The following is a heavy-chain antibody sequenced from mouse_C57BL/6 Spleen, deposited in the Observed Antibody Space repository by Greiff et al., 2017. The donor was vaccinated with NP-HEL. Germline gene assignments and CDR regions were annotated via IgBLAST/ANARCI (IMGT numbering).Heavy chain of an antibody. CDR1: GYAFTNYL. J-gene: IGHJ1*03. V-gene: IGHV1-54*01. Sequence: VQLQQSGAELVRPGTSVKVSCKASGYAFTNYLIEWVKQRPGQGLEWIGVINPGSGGTNYNEKFKGKATLTADKSSSTAYMQLSSLTSEDSAVLFWARRSSGGYFDVWGTGTTVTVSS. CDR2: INPGSGGT. CDR3: ARRSSGGYFDV. D-gene: IGHD1-1*01.